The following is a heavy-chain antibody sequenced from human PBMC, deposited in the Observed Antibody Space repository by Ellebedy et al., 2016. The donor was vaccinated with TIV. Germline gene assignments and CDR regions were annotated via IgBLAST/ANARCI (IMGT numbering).Heavy chain of an antibody. CDR1: GFTFSSYA. Sequence: GESLKISXAASGFTFSSYAMSWVRQAPGKGLEWVSGISGSGGSTYYADSVKGRFTISRDNSKNTLYLQMNSLRAEDTAVYYCAKIGAPSRRGPYWGQGTLVTVSS. D-gene: IGHD1-14*01. J-gene: IGHJ4*02. CDR3: AKIGAPSRRGPY. V-gene: IGHV3-23*01. CDR2: ISGSGGST.